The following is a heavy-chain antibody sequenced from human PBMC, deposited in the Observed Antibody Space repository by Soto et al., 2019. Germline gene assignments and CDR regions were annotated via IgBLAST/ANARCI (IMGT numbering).Heavy chain of an antibody. CDR2: ISGSGDST. Sequence: EVQLLESGGGLVQPGGSLRLSCAASGFTFSIYAMSWVRQAPGKGLEWVSSISGSGDSTYYADSVKGRFTISRDNSKNTLYLHMNSLRAEYTALYYCAKREGYGVVDYWGQGTLVTVSS. CDR1: GFTFSIYA. V-gene: IGHV3-23*01. D-gene: IGHD5-12*01. J-gene: IGHJ4*02. CDR3: AKREGYGVVDY.